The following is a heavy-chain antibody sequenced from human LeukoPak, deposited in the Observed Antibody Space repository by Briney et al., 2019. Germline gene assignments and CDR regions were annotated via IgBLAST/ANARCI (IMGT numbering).Heavy chain of an antibody. CDR2: ISYDGSSK. V-gene: IGHV3-30*04. D-gene: IGHD4/OR15-4a*01. Sequence: TGGSLRLSCAASGFTFSTYAMHWVRQAPGKGLEWVAVISYDGSSKYYADSVKGRFTISRDNSKNTLYLQMNSLRAEDTAVYYCARRAGAYSHPYDYWGQGTLVTVSS. CDR3: ARRAGAYSHPYDY. CDR1: GFTFSTYA. J-gene: IGHJ4*02.